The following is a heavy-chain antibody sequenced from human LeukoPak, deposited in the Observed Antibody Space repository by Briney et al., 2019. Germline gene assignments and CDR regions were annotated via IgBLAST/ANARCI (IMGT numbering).Heavy chain of an antibody. V-gene: IGHV1-24*01. Sequence: ASVKVSCKVSGYTLTELSMHWVRQAPGKGLEWMGGFDSEEGETINAQKFQGRVTMTEDTSTDTAYMELSSLRSEDTAVYYCTTGSPSQHRSGYYEEVLYWGQGTLVTVSS. J-gene: IGHJ4*02. CDR3: TTGSPSQHRSGYYEEVLY. D-gene: IGHD3-22*01. CDR2: FDSEEGET. CDR1: GYTLTELS.